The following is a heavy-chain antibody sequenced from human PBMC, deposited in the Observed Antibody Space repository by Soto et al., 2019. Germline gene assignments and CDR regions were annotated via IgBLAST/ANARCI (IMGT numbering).Heavy chain of an antibody. CDR1: GGSISSSSYY. CDR3: ARGVHCTNSVCYTPTGWFDP. J-gene: IGHJ5*02. CDR2: IYYSGST. Sequence: QLQLQESGPGLVKPSETLSLTCTVSGGSISSSSYYWGWIRQPPGKGLEWIGSIYYSGSTYYNPSLKSRVTISVDTSKNQFSLKLSSVTAADTAVYYCARGVHCTNSVCYTPTGWFDPWGQGTLVTVSS. V-gene: IGHV4-39*01. D-gene: IGHD2-8*01.